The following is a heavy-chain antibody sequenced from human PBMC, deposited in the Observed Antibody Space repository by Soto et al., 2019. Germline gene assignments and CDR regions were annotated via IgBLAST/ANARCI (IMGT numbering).Heavy chain of an antibody. CDR3: ARLARGGATLAHFDS. Sequence: RGESLKISCKGSGYTFSNYWIAWVRQTPGKDLEWMGIIYPGDFDTRYSPSFQGQVTMSADKLINTAYLQWSSLKASDTAMYYWARLARGGATLAHFDSWGQGTQVTVSS. J-gene: IGHJ4*02. D-gene: IGHD1-26*01. CDR1: GYTFSNYW. V-gene: IGHV5-51*01. CDR2: IYPGDFDT.